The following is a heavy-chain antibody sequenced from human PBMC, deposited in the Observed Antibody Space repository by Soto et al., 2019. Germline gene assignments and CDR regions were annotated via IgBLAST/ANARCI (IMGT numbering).Heavy chain of an antibody. CDR3: ARCLGSGYY. CDR1: RYTLTNFY. CDR2: INPNGGST. J-gene: IGHJ4*02. V-gene: IGHV1-46*03. Sequence: ASVKVSCKASRYTLTNFYIHWVRQAPGQGLEWMGIINPNGGSTSYAHNFHGRVTITRDTSTSTVYIDLSSLISEDTAVYYCARCLGSGYYWGRGTLVTVSS. D-gene: IGHD6-25*01.